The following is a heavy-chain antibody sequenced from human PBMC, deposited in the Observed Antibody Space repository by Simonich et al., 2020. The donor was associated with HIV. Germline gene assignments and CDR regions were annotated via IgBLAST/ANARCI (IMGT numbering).Heavy chain of an antibody. CDR2: CDPEEGET. J-gene: IGHJ4*02. CDR1: GYTLTELS. V-gene: IGHV1-24*01. D-gene: IGHD3-10*01. CDR3: ATDLTSRDYYGSGSYLDY. Sequence: QVQLVQSGAEVKKPGASVKVSCKVSGYTLTELSMHWVRQAPGKGLEWMGGCDPEEGETNYEQKYQGRVTMTEDTATDTAYMELSSLRSEDTAVYYCATDLTSRDYYGSGSYLDYWGQGTLVTVSS.